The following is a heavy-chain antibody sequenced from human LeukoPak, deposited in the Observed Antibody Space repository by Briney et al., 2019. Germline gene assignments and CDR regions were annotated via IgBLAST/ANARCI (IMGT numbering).Heavy chain of an antibody. J-gene: IGHJ2*01. V-gene: IGHV4-59*01. Sequence: SETLSLTCTVSGGSISSYYWSWIRQPPGKGLEWLGYIYYSGSTNYNPSLNIRVTISVDTSKNQFSLKLSSVTAADTAVYYCARTYYYDSSGIPAGWYFDLWGRGTLVTVSS. CDR1: GGSISSYY. CDR3: ARTYYYDSSGIPAGWYFDL. D-gene: IGHD3-22*01. CDR2: IYYSGST.